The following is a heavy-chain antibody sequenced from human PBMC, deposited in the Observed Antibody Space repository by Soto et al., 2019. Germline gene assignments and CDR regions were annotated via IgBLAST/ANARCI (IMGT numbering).Heavy chain of an antibody. J-gene: IGHJ6*02. Sequence: SETLSLTCAVYGGSFSVYYWSWIRQPPGKGLEWIGEINHSGSTNYNPSLKSRVTISVDTSKNQFSLKLSSVTAADTAVYYCASRRSMDVLGQGTTVTVSS. CDR2: INHSGST. CDR3: ASRRSMDV. V-gene: IGHV4-34*01. CDR1: GGSFSVYY.